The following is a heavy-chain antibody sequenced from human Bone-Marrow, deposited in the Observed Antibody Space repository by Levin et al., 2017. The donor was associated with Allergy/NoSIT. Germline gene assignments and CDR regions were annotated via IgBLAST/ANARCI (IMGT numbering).Heavy chain of an antibody. CDR1: GFIVSSNY. V-gene: IGHV3-53*01. CDR2: IYSGGST. Sequence: GESLKISCAASGFIVSSNYMNWVRQAPGKGLEWVSVIYSGGSTYYADSVRGRVTVSRDSSENTVYLQMNSLRAEDTALYYCARFDYNSGISYWGQGTLVTVSS. D-gene: IGHD3-10*01. J-gene: IGHJ4*02. CDR3: ARFDYNSGISY.